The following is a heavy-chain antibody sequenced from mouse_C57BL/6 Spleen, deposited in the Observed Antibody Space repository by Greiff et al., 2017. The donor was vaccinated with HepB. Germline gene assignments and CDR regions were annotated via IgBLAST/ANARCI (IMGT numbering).Heavy chain of an antibody. CDR3: ARSGGDYYTMDY. Sequence: VQLQQSGAELVKPGASVKISCKASGYAFSSYWMNWVKQRPGKGLEWIGQIYPGDGDTNYNGKFKGKATLTADKSSSPAYMQLSSLTSADSAVYFCARSGGDYYTMDYWGQGTSVTVSS. CDR2: IYPGDGDT. CDR1: GYAFSSYW. J-gene: IGHJ4*01. D-gene: IGHD3-1*01. V-gene: IGHV1-80*01.